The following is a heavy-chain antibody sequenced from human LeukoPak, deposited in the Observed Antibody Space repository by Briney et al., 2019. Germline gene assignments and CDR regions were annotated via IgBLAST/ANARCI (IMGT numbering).Heavy chain of an antibody. Sequence: SETLSLTCTVSGGSISGSSSYRGWIRQPPGKGLDYIGSIHYTGTTYYNPSLKSRVTLSVDTSQNQFSLKLTSVTAADTAVYYCARGSPYASWGQGTLVTVSS. CDR2: IHYTGTT. CDR3: ARGSPYAS. CDR1: GGSISGSSSY. J-gene: IGHJ5*02. V-gene: IGHV4-39*01. D-gene: IGHD1-26*01.